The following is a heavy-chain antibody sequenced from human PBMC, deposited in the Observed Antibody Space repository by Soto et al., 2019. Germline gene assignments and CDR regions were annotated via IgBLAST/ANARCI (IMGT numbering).Heavy chain of an antibody. CDR2: INPSSDSV. CDR3: ARPRGPRGYDLIDY. V-gene: IGHV3-21*02. J-gene: IGHJ4*02. Sequence: EVQVVESGGGLVKPGGSLRLACAASGFPFNDYSWNWVRQAPGKGLEWVASINPSSDSVYYADSVKGRFTISRDKAKNTLYLQMNSLRPEDTAVYYCARPRGPRGYDLIDYWGQGTLVTVSS. D-gene: IGHD5-12*01. CDR1: GFPFNDYS.